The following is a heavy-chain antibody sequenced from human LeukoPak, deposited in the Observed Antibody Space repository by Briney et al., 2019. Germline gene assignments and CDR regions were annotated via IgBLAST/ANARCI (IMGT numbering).Heavy chain of an antibody. CDR2: IWYDGSNK. Sequence: PGGSLRLSCAASGFTFSSYGMHWVRQAPGKGLEWVAVIWYDGSNKYYADSVKGRFTISRDNSKNTLHLQMNSLRAEDTAVYYCARDQLELRNWFDPWGQGTLVTVSS. J-gene: IGHJ5*02. D-gene: IGHD1-7*01. CDR1: GFTFSSYG. V-gene: IGHV3-33*01. CDR3: ARDQLELRNWFDP.